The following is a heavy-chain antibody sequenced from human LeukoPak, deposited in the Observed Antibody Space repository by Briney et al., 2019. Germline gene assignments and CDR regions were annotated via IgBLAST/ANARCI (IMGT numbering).Heavy chain of an antibody. CDR2: IKSDGSST. CDR1: GFTFSNYW. D-gene: IGHD3-9*01. Sequence: GGSLRLSCAASGFTFSNYWMHWVRRAPGKGLVWVSRIKSDGSSTSYADFVKGRFTISRDNAKNTLYLQMNSLRAEDTAVYYCARALYYDILTGYQTHTYYFDYWGQGTLVTVSS. V-gene: IGHV3-74*01. CDR3: ARALYYDILTGYQTHTYYFDY. J-gene: IGHJ4*02.